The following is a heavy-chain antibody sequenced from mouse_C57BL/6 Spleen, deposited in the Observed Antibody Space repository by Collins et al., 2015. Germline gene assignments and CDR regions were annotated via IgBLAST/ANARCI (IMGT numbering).Heavy chain of an antibody. CDR3: ARHSTDYYAMDY. D-gene: IGHD5-1*01. V-gene: IGHV2-6-2*01. CDR1: GFSLTSYG. Sequence: QVQLKESGPDLVAPSQSLSITCTVSGFSLTSYGVHWVRQPPGKGLEWLVVIWSDGSTTYNSALKSRLSISKDNSKSQVFLKMNSLQTDDTAMYYCARHSTDYYAMDYWGQGTSVTVSS. CDR2: IWSDGST. J-gene: IGHJ4*01.